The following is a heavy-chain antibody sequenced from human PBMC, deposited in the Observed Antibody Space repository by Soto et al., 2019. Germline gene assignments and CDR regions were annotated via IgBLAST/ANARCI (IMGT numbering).Heavy chain of an antibody. J-gene: IGHJ4*02. V-gene: IGHV3-33*01. D-gene: IGHD3-3*01. CDR1: GFNFGAYG. Sequence: VGSLRLSCGGSGFNFGAYGMHWVRQAPGKGLEWVAVIWYDGSRTFYADSVKGRFTISRDNSKNTLFLQMDSLRADDTAVYYCARDKLDRITPRETRYFDCWGQGTLVTVSS. CDR2: IWYDGSRT. CDR3: ARDKLDRITPRETRYFDC.